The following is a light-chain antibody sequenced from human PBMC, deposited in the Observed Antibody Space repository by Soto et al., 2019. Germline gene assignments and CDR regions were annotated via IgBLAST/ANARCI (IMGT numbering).Light chain of an antibody. J-gene: IGLJ1*01. Sequence: QSALTQPASVSGSPGQSITISCTGTSSDVGSNNLVSWYQQHPGKAPKLMIYEGSKRPSGVSNRFSGSKSGNTASLTISGLQAEDEADYYCCSYAVSITYVFGTGTKLTVL. CDR3: CSYAVSITYV. CDR2: EGS. V-gene: IGLV2-23*01. CDR1: SSDVGSNNL.